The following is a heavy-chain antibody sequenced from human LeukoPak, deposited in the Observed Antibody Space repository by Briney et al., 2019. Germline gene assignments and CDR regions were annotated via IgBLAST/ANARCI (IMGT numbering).Heavy chain of an antibody. Sequence: ASVKVSFKVSGYSLSELSIHLVRQAPGKGLEWMGGFDFEDGERLYAQKFRGRLTVTEDTSTDTSYMELSSLAYDDPAVYYCATETPPGGTSSVHFDSWGQGSLVTVSS. CDR3: ATETPPGGTSSVHFDS. J-gene: IGHJ4*02. CDR2: FDFEDGER. CDR1: GYSLSELS. D-gene: IGHD4-23*01. V-gene: IGHV1-24*01.